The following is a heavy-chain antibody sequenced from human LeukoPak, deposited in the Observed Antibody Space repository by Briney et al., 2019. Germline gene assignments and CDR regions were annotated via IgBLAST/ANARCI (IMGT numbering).Heavy chain of an antibody. J-gene: IGHJ5*02. Sequence: SGTLSLTCTVSGGSVSSGSYYWSWIRQPPGKGLEWIGYIYYSGSTNYNPSLKSRVTISVDTSKNQFSLKLSSVTAADTAVYYCAREGDDYGDYEWFDPWGQGTQVTVSS. CDR1: GGSVSSGSYY. D-gene: IGHD4-17*01. V-gene: IGHV4-61*01. CDR3: AREGDDYGDYEWFDP. CDR2: IYYSGST.